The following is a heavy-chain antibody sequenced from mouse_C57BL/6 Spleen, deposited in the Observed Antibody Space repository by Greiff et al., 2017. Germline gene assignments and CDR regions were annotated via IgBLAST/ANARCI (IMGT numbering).Heavy chain of an antibody. D-gene: IGHD1-1*01. CDR2: IYPGDGDT. CDR1: GYAFSSSW. CDR3: ARGGYYYGSSYSWYFDV. V-gene: IGHV1-82*01. Sequence: QVQLQQSGPELVKPGASVKISCKASGYAFSSSWMNWVKQRPGKGLEWIGRIYPGDGDTNYNGKFKGKATLTADKSSSTAYMQLSSLTSEDSAVYFCARGGYYYGSSYSWYFDVWGTGTTVTVSS. J-gene: IGHJ1*03.